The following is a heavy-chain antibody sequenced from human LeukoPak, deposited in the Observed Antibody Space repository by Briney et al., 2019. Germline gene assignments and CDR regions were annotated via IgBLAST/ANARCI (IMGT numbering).Heavy chain of an antibody. V-gene: IGHV3-49*03. CDR3: TRGGGSSYGLGRAFDS. CDR2: IRSKTFGCTS. D-gene: IGHD5-18*01. J-gene: IGHJ3*02. CDR1: GFTFGGYA. Sequence: GRSLRLSCTASGFTFGGYAMSWFRQAPGKGLEWVSFIRSKTFGCTSEYAASVKSRFTISRYDSKTIAYLQMNSLKTEDTAVYYWTRGGGSSYGLGRAFDSWGQGTMVTVSS.